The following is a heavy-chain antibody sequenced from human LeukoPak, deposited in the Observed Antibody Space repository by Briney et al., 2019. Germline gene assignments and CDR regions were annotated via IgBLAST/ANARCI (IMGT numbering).Heavy chain of an antibody. Sequence: GGSLRLSCTASGLNFGDYAMSWVRQAPGKGLEWVAVISYAGSNKFYADSVKGRFTISRDNSKDTLYLQMNSLRAEDTAVYYCARGLHRIAVAGKGSHPFDYWGQGTLVTVSS. CDR1: GLNFGDYA. D-gene: IGHD6-13*01. V-gene: IGHV3-30*04. J-gene: IGHJ4*02. CDR3: ARGLHRIAVAGKGSHPFDY. CDR2: ISYAGSNK.